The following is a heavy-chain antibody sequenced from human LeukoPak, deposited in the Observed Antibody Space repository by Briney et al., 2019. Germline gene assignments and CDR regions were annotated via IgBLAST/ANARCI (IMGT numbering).Heavy chain of an antibody. CDR2: INPSGGST. D-gene: IGHD3-9*01. CDR3: AREDYDILTGYYPLDY. J-gene: IGHJ4*02. V-gene: IGHV1-46*01. Sequence: ASVKVSCKASGYTFTSYYMHWVRQAPGQGLEWMGIINPSGGSTSYAQKFQGRVTMTRDTSTSTVYMELSSLRSEDTAVYYCAREDYDILTGYYPLDYWGQGTLVTVSS. CDR1: GYTFTSYY.